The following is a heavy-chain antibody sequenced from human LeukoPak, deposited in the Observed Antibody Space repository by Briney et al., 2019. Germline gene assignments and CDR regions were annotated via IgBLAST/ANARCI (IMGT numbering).Heavy chain of an antibody. Sequence: VASVKVSCKASGYTFTNYGISWVRQAPGQGLEWMGWISAYNGNTIYARKVQGRVTMTTDTSTSTAYMELRSLRSDDTAVYYCARVPSFQPLDYWGQGTLVTVSS. CDR2: ISAYNGNT. CDR3: ARVPSFQPLDY. V-gene: IGHV1-18*01. CDR1: GYTFTNYG. J-gene: IGHJ4*02. D-gene: IGHD2-2*01.